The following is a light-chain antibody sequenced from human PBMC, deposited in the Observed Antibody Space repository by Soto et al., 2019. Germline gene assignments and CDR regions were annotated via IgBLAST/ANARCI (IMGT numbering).Light chain of an antibody. CDR2: EVS. CDR1: SSDVGGYNY. Sequence: QSALTQPASVSGSPGQSITISCTGTSSDVGGYNYVSWYQQHPGKAPKLMIYEVSNRPSGVSNRFSGSKSGNTASLTISGLQAEDEADYYCSSYTSSTNYVFGTGTKPIVL. CDR3: SSYTSSTNYV. V-gene: IGLV2-14*01. J-gene: IGLJ1*01.